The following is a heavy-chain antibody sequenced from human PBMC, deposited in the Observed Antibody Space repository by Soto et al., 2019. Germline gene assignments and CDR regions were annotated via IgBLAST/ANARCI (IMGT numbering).Heavy chain of an antibody. CDR3: ARVETIFGVVTTYYFDY. V-gene: IGHV1-69*01. CDR1: GGTFSSYA. CDR2: IIPIFGTA. D-gene: IGHD3-3*01. Sequence: KVSCKASGGTFSSYAISWVRQAPGQGLEWMGGIIPIFGTANYAQKFQGRVTITADESTSTAYMELSSLRSEDTAVYYCARVETIFGVVTTYYFDYWGQGTLVTVSS. J-gene: IGHJ4*02.